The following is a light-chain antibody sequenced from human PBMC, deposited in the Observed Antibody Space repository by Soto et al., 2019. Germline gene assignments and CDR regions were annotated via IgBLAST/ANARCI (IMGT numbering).Light chain of an antibody. CDR2: KVS. CDR3: SSYSTTTTPQWV. J-gene: IGLJ3*02. V-gene: IGLV2-14*01. CDR1: SSDIGAYDY. Sequence: QSVLTQPASLSGSPGQSITISCTGTSSDIGAYDYVSWYQQHPGRAPKLVIYKVSDRPSGVSTRFSASKSGNTASLTISGLQAEDEADYYCSSYSTTTTPQWVFGGGTKLTVL.